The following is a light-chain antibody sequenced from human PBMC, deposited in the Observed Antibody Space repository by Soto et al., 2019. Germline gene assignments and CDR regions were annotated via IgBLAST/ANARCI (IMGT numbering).Light chain of an antibody. Sequence: EIVMTQSPVTLSVSPGDRATLSCRASQSVNSNLAWYQHKPGQTPKLLIYVASTTATGIPARFSGSGSGTEFTLTISSLQSEDFAVYYCQQYNVWPLTFGGGTKVEFK. V-gene: IGKV3-15*01. CDR2: VAS. CDR3: QQYNVWPLT. CDR1: QSVNSN. J-gene: IGKJ4*01.